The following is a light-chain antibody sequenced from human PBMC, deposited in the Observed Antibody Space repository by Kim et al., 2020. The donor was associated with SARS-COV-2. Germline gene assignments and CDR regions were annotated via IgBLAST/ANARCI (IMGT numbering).Light chain of an antibody. CDR3: LQHNGHPRT. J-gene: IGKJ1*01. Sequence: SASVGDRVTITCRASQGIRSDLNWYQQKPGKAPKRLIYAASTLQSGVPPRFSGSGSGTEFTLTISSLQPEDFATYYCLQHNGHPRTFGQGTKVETK. V-gene: IGKV1-17*01. CDR1: QGIRSD. CDR2: AAS.